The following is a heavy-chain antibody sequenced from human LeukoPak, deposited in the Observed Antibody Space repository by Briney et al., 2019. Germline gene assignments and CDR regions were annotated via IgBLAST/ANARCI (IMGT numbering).Heavy chain of an antibody. D-gene: IGHD3-22*01. CDR3: ARNPRSSGYSNFDY. V-gene: IGHV3-66*01. Sequence: GGSLRLSCVASGFTFSTSAMSWVRQAPGKGLEWVSVIYSGGSTYYADSVKGRFTISRDNSKNTLYLQMNSLRAEDTAVYYCARNPRSSGYSNFDYWGQGTLVTVSS. CDR2: IYSGGST. CDR1: GFTFSTSA. J-gene: IGHJ4*02.